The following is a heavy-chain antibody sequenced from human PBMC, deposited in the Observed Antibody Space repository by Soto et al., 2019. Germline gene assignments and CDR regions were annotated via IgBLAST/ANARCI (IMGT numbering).Heavy chain of an antibody. D-gene: IGHD2-15*01. CDR2: IWYDGSNK. CDR3: ARTDCSGGSCYPYYYYYYGMDV. CDR1: GFTFSNYG. Sequence: QVQLVESGGGVVQPGRSLRLSCAASGFTFSNYGMHWVRQAPGKGREWVAVIWYDGSNKYYADSVKGRFTISRDNSKNTLYLQMNSLRAEDTAVYYCARTDCSGGSCYPYYYYYYGMDVWGQGTTVTVSS. V-gene: IGHV3-33*01. J-gene: IGHJ6*02.